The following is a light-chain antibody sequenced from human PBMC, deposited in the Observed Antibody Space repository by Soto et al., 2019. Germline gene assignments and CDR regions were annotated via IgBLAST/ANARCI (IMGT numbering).Light chain of an antibody. J-gene: IGKJ2*01. CDR3: QQFQNSPSYT. Sequence: DIELTQSPDSLAVSLGETATINCRSSQTIFRTSNSKDYLAWYQQRPGQPPKLLIYWASTREAGVPDRFSGAGSGTEFTLTISGLQAEDVAVYYCQQFQNSPSYTLGQGTKLEI. V-gene: IGKV4-1*01. CDR2: WAS. CDR1: QTIFRTSNSKDY.